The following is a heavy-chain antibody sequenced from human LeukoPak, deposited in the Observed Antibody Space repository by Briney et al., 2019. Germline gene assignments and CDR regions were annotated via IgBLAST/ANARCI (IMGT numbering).Heavy chain of an antibody. D-gene: IGHD6-19*01. CDR1: GFTFSNYA. Sequence: GGSLRLSCAASGFTFSNYAIHWARQAPGKGLEWVAVVSYDGSNNYYADSVKGRFTVSRDNSKNTLYLQMNSLRAEDTAVYYCAKDRDSSGLDSWGQGSLVTVSS. CDR3: AKDRDSSGLDS. V-gene: IGHV3-30*18. J-gene: IGHJ4*02. CDR2: VSYDGSNN.